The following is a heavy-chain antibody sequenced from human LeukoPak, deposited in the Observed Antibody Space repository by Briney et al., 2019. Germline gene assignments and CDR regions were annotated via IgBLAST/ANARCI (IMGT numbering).Heavy chain of an antibody. CDR1: GGSISSYY. CDR3: ARHVKAHYYDSSGYYSLYYYYMDV. V-gene: IGHV4-4*09. D-gene: IGHD3-22*01. Sequence: PSETLSLTCTVSGGSISSYYWSWIRQPPGKGREGIGYIYTSGSTNYNPSLKSRVHISVDTSKHQFSLKLSSVTAADTAVYYCARHVKAHYYDSSGYYSLYYYYMDVWGKGTTVTVSS. J-gene: IGHJ6*03. CDR2: IYTSGST.